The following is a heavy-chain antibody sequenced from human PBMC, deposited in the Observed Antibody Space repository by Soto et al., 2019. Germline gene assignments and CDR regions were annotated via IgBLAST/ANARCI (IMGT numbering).Heavy chain of an antibody. CDR1: GGSFSDYY. Sequence: SETLSLTCAAYGGSFSDYYCSLIRQPPGKGLEWIGEINHSGSTNYNPSLKSRVTISVDRSKNQFSLKVRSVTAADTAVYYCARNVRYDYYYGMDVWGQGTTVTVSS. D-gene: IGHD3-10*02. V-gene: IGHV4-34*01. CDR3: ARNVRYDYYYGMDV. J-gene: IGHJ6*02. CDR2: INHSGST.